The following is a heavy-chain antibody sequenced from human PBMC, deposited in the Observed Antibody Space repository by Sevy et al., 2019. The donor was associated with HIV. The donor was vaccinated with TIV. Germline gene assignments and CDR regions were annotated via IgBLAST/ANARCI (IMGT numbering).Heavy chain of an antibody. CDR1: GFTPSTYG. Sequence: GGSLRLSCAASGFTPSTYGMHWVRQAPGKGLEWVAVRGYDGSNKYYADSVKGRFTISRDNSKNTLFLQMDSLRAEDRAVYYCARDPRMYGDYLLAYFDSWGQGTLVTVSS. D-gene: IGHD2-8*01. CDR2: RGYDGSNK. CDR3: ARDPRMYGDYLLAYFDS. V-gene: IGHV3-33*01. J-gene: IGHJ4*02.